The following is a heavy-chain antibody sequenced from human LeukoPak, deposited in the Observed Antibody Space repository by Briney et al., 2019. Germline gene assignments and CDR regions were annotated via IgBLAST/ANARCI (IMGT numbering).Heavy chain of an antibody. CDR2: TSAYNGNT. Sequence: GASVKVSCKASGYTFTSCGISWVRQAPGQGLEWMGWTSAYNGNTDYAQKFQGRVTMTTDTSTNTAYMDLRSLRSDDTAVYYCATSYHVAPALGYFDSWGQGTLVTVSS. CDR1: GYTFTSCG. D-gene: IGHD5-18*01. J-gene: IGHJ4*02. V-gene: IGHV1-18*01. CDR3: ATSYHVAPALGYFDS.